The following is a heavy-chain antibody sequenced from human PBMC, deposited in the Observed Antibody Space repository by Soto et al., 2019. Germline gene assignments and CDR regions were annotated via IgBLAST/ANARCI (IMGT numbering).Heavy chain of an antibody. J-gene: IGHJ4*02. Sequence: EVQLVESGGGLVQPGRSLRLSCAASGFTFDDYAMHWVRQAPGKGLEWVSGISWNSGSIGYADSVKGRFTISRDNAKNSLYLQMNSLRAEDTGLYYCAKDRNWNPPSYYFDYWGQGTLVTVSS. CDR3: AKDRNWNPPSYYFDY. D-gene: IGHD1-1*01. V-gene: IGHV3-9*01. CDR1: GFTFDDYA. CDR2: ISWNSGSI.